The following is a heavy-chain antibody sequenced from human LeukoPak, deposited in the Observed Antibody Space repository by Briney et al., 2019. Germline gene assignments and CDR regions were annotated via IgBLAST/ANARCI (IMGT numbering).Heavy chain of an antibody. CDR1: GGSFSGYY. Sequence: PSETLSLTCAVYGGSFSGYYWSWIRQPPGKGLEWLGEINHSGSTNYNPSLKSRVTISVDTSKNQFSLKLSSVTAADTAVYYCARHPVWHDGSVYYGYFFDYWGQGALVTVSS. D-gene: IGHD3-22*01. V-gene: IGHV4-34*01. CDR3: ARHPVWHDGSVYYGYFFDY. J-gene: IGHJ4*02. CDR2: INHSGST.